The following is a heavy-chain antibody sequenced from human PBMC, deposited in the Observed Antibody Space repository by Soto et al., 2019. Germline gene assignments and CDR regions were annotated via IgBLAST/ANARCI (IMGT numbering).Heavy chain of an antibody. V-gene: IGHV4-30-2*01. D-gene: IGHD2-15*01. CDR2: INHLETT. CDR1: GASITVGCYS. J-gene: IGHJ4*02. Sequence: PSETLSLTCTVSGASITVGCYSWSWIRQTPGKGLEWSGYINHLETTFYNPSFESRLTVSIDRTKNQFSLKLHSMSAADTAVYFCARSGGSDSFEYWGQGILVTVSS. CDR3: ARSGGSDSFEY.